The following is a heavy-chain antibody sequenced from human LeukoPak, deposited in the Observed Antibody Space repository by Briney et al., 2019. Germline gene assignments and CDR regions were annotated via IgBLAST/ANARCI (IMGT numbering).Heavy chain of an antibody. V-gene: IGHV5-51*01. CDR2: IYPADSDT. D-gene: IGHD3-10*01. CDR3: ARQSRDGSKARGYYFDY. Sequence: GESLKISCQVSGYIFTHYWIGWVRQMPGKGLESMGIIYPADSDTTYSPSFQGQVTVSVDKSIGTVYLQWSSLKASDTAMYYCARQSRDGSKARGYYFDYWGQGTLVTVSS. J-gene: IGHJ4*02. CDR1: GYIFTHYW.